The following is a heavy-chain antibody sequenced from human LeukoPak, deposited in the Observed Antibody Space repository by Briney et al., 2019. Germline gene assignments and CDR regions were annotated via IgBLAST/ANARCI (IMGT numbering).Heavy chain of an antibody. CDR1: GFTFSSHA. V-gene: IGHV3-23*01. CDR3: AKGPSYGSGSYYTPQYYFAY. CDR2: ISGSGGTT. Sequence: PGGSLRLSCVDSGFTFSSHAMSWVRQAPGKGLEWVSTISGSGGTTYYADSVQGRFIISRDNSRNTLFVQMNSLRAEDTAIYYCAKGPSYGSGSYYTPQYYFAYWGQGTLVTVSS. D-gene: IGHD3-10*01. J-gene: IGHJ4*02.